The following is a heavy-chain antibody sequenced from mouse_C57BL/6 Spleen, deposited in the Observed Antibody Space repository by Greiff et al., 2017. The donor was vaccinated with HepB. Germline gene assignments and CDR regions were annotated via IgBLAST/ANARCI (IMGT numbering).Heavy chain of an antibody. CDR2: ISDGGSYT. J-gene: IGHJ3*01. CDR1: GFTFSSYA. D-gene: IGHD2-4*01. V-gene: IGHV5-4*01. CDR3: ARDQEITTRKAWFAY. Sequence: EVQLVESGGGLVKPGGSLKLSCAASGFTFSSYAMSWVRQTPEKRLEWVATISDGGSYTYYPDNVKGRFTISRDNAKNNLYLQMSHLKSEDTAMYYCARDQEITTRKAWFAYWGQGTLVTVSA.